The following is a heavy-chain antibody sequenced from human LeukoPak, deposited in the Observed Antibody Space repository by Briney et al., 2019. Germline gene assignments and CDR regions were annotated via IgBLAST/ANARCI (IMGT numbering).Heavy chain of an antibody. CDR3: ALLAVASDFDY. Sequence: PGGSLRLSCIASGFAFSVYEIHWVRQAPGKGLEGVSDISSSGSTKYYADSVKGRFTVSRDNAKNSLYLQMNSLRAEDTGIYYCALLAVASDFDYWGQGTLVTVSS. CDR1: GFAFSVYE. CDR2: ISSSGSTK. J-gene: IGHJ4*02. D-gene: IGHD6-19*01. V-gene: IGHV3-48*03.